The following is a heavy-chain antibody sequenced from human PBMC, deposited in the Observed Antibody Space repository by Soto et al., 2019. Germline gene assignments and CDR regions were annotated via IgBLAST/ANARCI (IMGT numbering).Heavy chain of an antibody. CDR3: ARDQGGQSGNFIFDN. CDR2: IWWHGRDI. Sequence: QVQVVESGVGVVQPGRSLRLSGTASGFSFSDYVMHWVREPPGKGLEWVAVIWWHGRDIFYEGSVKGRFTISRDNSKNTLYLQMNSLRVEDTAVYYCARDQGGQSGNFIFDNWGQGTLVTVSS. V-gene: IGHV3-33*01. J-gene: IGHJ4*02. CDR1: GFSFSDYV. D-gene: IGHD1-26*01.